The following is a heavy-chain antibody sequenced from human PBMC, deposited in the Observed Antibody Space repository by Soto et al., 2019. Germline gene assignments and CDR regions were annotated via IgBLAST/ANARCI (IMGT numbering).Heavy chain of an antibody. D-gene: IGHD5-12*01. J-gene: IGHJ4*02. CDR3: ASIAHPRSPGGGFRSGTAFDY. CDR1: GGSFSGYY. V-gene: IGHV4-34*01. CDR2: INHSGST. Sequence: QVQLQQWGAGLLKPSETLSLTCAVYGGSFSGYYWSWIRQPPGKGLEWIGEINHSGSTNYNPSLKSRVTISVDTSKIQFSLKLSSVTAADTAVYYCASIAHPRSPGGGFRSGTAFDYWGQGTLVTVSS.